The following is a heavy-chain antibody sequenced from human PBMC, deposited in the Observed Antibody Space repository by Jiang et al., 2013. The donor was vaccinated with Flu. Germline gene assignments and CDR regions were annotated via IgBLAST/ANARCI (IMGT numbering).Heavy chain of an antibody. CDR2: IYYSGTT. CDR1: GGSISSGDFY. V-gene: IGHV4-30-4*01. CDR3: ARGGDQILHNWFD. J-gene: IGHJ5*01. D-gene: IGHD2-2*01. Sequence: GSGLVKPSQTLFLTCSVSGGSISSGDFYCSWIXQSPGKGLEWIGYIYYSGTTHYNPSLKSRVTISVDTSKNQFSLKVTSMTAADTAVYYCARGGDQILHNWFD.